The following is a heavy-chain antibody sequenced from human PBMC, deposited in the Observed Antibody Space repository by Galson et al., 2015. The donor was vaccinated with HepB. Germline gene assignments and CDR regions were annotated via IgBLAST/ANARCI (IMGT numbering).Heavy chain of an antibody. Sequence: SVKVSCKASGYTFTSYGISWVRQAPGQGLEWMGWISAYNGNTNYAQKLQGRVTMTTDTSTSTAYMELRSLRSDDTAVYYCARWRPSQLWASRGSFDYWGQGTLVTVSS. D-gene: IGHD5-18*01. V-gene: IGHV1-18*01. CDR3: ARWRPSQLWASRGSFDY. CDR1: GYTFTSYG. CDR2: ISAYNGNT. J-gene: IGHJ4*02.